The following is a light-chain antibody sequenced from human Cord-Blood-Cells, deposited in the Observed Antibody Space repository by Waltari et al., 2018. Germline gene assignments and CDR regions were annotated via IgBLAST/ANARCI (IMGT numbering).Light chain of an antibody. CDR2: TVS. CDR1: SSAVGCYNL. Sequence: QSALTQPRSVSGSPGQSVTLSCTGTSSAVGCYNLVSWYQQHPGKAPKPMIYTVSKRPSGVPDRFSGSKSGNTASLTISGLQAEDETDYYCCSYAGSYTLVFGGGTKLTVL. J-gene: IGLJ2*01. CDR3: CSYAGSYTLV. V-gene: IGLV2-11*01.